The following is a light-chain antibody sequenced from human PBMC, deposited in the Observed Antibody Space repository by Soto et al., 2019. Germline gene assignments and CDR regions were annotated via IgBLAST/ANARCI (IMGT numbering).Light chain of an antibody. CDR2: DAS. Sequence: EIVLTQSPATLSLSPGERATLSCRASQSVSSYLAWYQQKPGQAPRLLIYDASNRATGIPARFSGSGSGTDFTLTISSLEPEDFAVYYRQHAATFGQGTRLEIK. J-gene: IGKJ5*01. CDR1: QSVSSY. CDR3: QHAAT. V-gene: IGKV3-11*01.